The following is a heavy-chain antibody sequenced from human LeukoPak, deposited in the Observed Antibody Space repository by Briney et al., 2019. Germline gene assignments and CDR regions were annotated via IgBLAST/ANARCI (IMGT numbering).Heavy chain of an antibody. CDR3: AGINDYGDPTGAFDI. J-gene: IGHJ3*02. CDR1: GSTFSTYS. Sequence: PGGSLRLSCAASGSTFSTYSMNWVRQAPGKGLEWVSSISSSSSYIHYADSVKGRFTISRDNAKNSLFLQMNSLRAEDTAVYYCAGINDYGDPTGAFDIWGQGTMVTVSS. V-gene: IGHV3-21*01. D-gene: IGHD4-17*01. CDR2: ISSSSSYI.